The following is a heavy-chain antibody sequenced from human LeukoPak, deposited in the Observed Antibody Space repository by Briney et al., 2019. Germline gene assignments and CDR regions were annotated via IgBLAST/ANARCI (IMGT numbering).Heavy chain of an antibody. CDR3: AREGYDGSGYSLPFDD. Sequence: GGSLRLSCAAYGFTFSSYGMHWVRQAPGKGLEWVAVISYDGSNKYYADSVKGRFTISRDNSKNTLYLQMNSLRAEDTAVYYCAREGYDGSGYSLPFDDWGAECLVTVSS. CDR2: ISYDGSNK. J-gene: IGHJ4*01. V-gene: IGHV3-30*03. D-gene: IGHD3-22*01. CDR1: GFTFSSYG.